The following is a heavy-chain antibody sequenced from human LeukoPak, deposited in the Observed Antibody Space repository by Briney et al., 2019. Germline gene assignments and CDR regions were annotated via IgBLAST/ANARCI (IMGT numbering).Heavy chain of an antibody. CDR1: GFTFSDYF. D-gene: IGHD5-18*01. V-gene: IGHV3-11*01. CDR2: ISSSGSTI. Sequence: PGGSLRLSCAVSGFTFSDYFMSRIRQAPGKGLEWVSYISSSGSTIYYADSVKGRFTISRDNTKNSLYLQMNSLRAEDTAVYYCARDYSYGFDYWGQGTLVTVSS. J-gene: IGHJ4*02. CDR3: ARDYSYGFDY.